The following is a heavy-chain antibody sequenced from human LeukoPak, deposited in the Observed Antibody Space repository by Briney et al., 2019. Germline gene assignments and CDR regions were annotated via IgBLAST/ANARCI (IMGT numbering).Heavy chain of an antibody. V-gene: IGHV1-69*01. Sequence: SVKVSCKASGGTFSSYAISWVRQAPGQGLEWMGGIIPIFGTANYAQKFQGRATITADESTSTAYMELSSLRSEDTAVYYCARSIVVVVAAMDYYYYGMDVWGQGTTVTVSS. D-gene: IGHD2-15*01. CDR3: ARSIVVVVAAMDYYYYGMDV. CDR1: GGTFSSYA. CDR2: IIPIFGTA. J-gene: IGHJ6*02.